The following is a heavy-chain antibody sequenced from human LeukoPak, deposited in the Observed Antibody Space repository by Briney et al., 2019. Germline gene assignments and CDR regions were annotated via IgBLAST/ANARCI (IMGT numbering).Heavy chain of an antibody. J-gene: IGHJ6*03. CDR1: GGSISSYY. Sequence: SETLSLTCSVSGGSISSYYWSWIRQPPGKGLEHIGHVHDSGSTNYNPSLKSRVTISIDTSKNQFSLKLSSVAAADTAVYYCARVGSYCMDVWGKGSTVTVSS. D-gene: IGHD1-26*01. V-gene: IGHV4-59*01. CDR2: VHDSGST. CDR3: ARVGSYCMDV.